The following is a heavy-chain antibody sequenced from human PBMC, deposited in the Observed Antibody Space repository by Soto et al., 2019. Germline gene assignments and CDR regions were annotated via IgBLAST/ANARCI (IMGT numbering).Heavy chain of an antibody. Sequence: ASVKVSCKASGYTFTGYYMHWVRQAPGQGLEWMGWINPNSGGTNYAQKFQGWVTMTRDTSISTAYMELSRLRSDDTAVYYCARGRDYGSGSYYYYYMDVWGKGTTVTVSS. D-gene: IGHD3-10*01. CDR1: GYTFTGYY. CDR2: INPNSGGT. V-gene: IGHV1-2*04. J-gene: IGHJ6*03. CDR3: ARGRDYGSGSYYYYYMDV.